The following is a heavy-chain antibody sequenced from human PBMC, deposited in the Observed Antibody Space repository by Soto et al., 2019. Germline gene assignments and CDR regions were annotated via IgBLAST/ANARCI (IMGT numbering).Heavy chain of an antibody. Sequence: SETLSLTCTFSVGSVSSHYWSCIRHPAGKCLEWLGRLYNDERTNYNPSLKSRVTMSMDTSKNQFSLKLTSVTAADSAVYFCAREALDHPYFEFWGQGSLVTVSS. J-gene: IGHJ4*02. CDR3: AREALDHPYFEF. CDR1: VGSVSSHY. CDR2: LYNDERT. V-gene: IGHV4-4*07.